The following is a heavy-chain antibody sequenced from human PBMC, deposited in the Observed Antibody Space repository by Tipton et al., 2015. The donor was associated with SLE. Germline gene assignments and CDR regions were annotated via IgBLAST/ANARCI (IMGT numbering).Heavy chain of an antibody. CDR1: GGSISSGGYY. V-gene: IGHV4-31*03. D-gene: IGHD4-11*01. J-gene: IGHJ4*02. CDR3: ARMGPVKGLQGSYYFDY. CDR2: IYYSGST. Sequence: LRLSCTVSGGSISSGGYYWSWIRQHPGKGLEWIGYIYYSGSTYHNPSLKSRVTISVDTSKNQFSLKLSSVTAADTAVYYCARMGPVKGLQGSYYFDYWGQGTLVTVSS.